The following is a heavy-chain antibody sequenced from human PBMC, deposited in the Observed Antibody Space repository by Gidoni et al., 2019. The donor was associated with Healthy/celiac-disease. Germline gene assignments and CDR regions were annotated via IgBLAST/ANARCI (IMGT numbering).Heavy chain of an antibody. CDR1: GFTFSSYS. D-gene: IGHD6-19*01. CDR2: ISSSSSYI. Sequence: EVQLVESGGGLVKPGGSLRVSCAASGFTFSSYSMNWVRQAPGKGLEWVSSISSSSSYIYYADSVKGRFTISRDNGKNSLYLQMNSLRAEDTAVYYCARDSGSSGWYGMDVWGQGTTVTVSS. J-gene: IGHJ6*02. V-gene: IGHV3-21*01. CDR3: ARDSGSSGWYGMDV.